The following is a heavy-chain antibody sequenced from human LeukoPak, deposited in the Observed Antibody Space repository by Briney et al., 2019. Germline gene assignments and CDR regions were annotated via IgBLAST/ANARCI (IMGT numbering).Heavy chain of an antibody. CDR2: MNPNSGNT. CDR3: ASRRYGSGSYYNGYEY. J-gene: IGHJ4*02. V-gene: IGHV1-8*03. CDR1: GYTFTSYD. D-gene: IGHD3-10*01. Sequence: ASVKVSCKASGYTFTSYDINWVRQATGQGLEWMGWMNPNSGNTGYAQKFQGRVTITRNTPISTAYMELSSLRSEDTAVYYCASRRYGSGSYYNGYEYWGQGTLVTVSS.